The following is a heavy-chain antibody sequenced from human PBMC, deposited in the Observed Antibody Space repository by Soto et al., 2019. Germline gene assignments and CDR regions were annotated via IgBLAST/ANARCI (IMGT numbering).Heavy chain of an antibody. Sequence: EVQLVESGGGLVQPGGSLELSCEASGFTFSGSAMHWVRQASGKGLEWVGRIRSKTNTYATAYAASVKGRFTISRDDSKNTAYLQMNSLKTEDTAVYYCTRIFGDEGYYCDVWGRGTLVTVSS. CDR1: GFTFSGSA. D-gene: IGHD3-3*02. J-gene: IGHJ2*01. V-gene: IGHV3-73*02. CDR2: IRSKTNTYAT. CDR3: TRIFGDEGYYCDV.